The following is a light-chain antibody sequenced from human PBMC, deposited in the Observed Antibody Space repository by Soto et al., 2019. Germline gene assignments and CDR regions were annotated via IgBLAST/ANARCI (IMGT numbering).Light chain of an antibody. CDR2: EVN. V-gene: IGLV2-14*01. Sequence: QSALTQPASVSGPPGQSITISCTGTSSDVGDYNYVSWYQQYPGKAPKLMIYEVNNRPSGVSNRFSGSKSGNTASLTISGLQAEDEADYYCSSYTSGSTLYVFGTGTKLTVL. J-gene: IGLJ1*01. CDR1: SSDVGDYNY. CDR3: SSYTSGSTLYV.